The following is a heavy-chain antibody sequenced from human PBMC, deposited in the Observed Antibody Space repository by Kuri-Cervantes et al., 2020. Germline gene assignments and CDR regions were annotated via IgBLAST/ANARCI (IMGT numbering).Heavy chain of an antibody. CDR1: GFTFSSYE. Sequence: GGSLRLSCAASGFTFSSYEMNWVRQAPGKGLEWVSAISGSGGSTYYADSVKGRFTISRDNSKNTLYLQMNSLRAEDTAVYYCAKEASIAVAGLPDYYYYKDVWGKGTTVTVSS. J-gene: IGHJ6*03. V-gene: IGHV3-23*01. CDR2: ISGSGGST. CDR3: AKEASIAVAGLPDYYYYKDV. D-gene: IGHD6-19*01.